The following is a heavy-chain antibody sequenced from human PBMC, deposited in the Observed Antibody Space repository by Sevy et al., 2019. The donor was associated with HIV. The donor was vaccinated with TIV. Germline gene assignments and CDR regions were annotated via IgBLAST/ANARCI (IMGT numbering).Heavy chain of an antibody. CDR3: GKRRTTGMTDWFDS. Sequence: GGSLRLSCAASGFTFSDYGMTWVRQAPGKGLECVSSISNSGAGTYYAHSVKGRFIISRANSKKTVYLQMNSLRAEDTALYYCGKRRTTGMTDWFDSWGQGTLVTVSS. CDR1: GFTFSDYG. D-gene: IGHD1-1*01. J-gene: IGHJ5*01. CDR2: ISNSGAGT. V-gene: IGHV3-23*01.